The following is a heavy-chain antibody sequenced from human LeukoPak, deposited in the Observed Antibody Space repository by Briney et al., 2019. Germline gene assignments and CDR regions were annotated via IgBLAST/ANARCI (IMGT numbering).Heavy chain of an antibody. J-gene: IGHJ4*02. CDR3: ARVRDSSGYPFDY. CDR1: GGSISSYY. Sequence: SETLSLTCTVSGGSISSYYWSWIRQPPGKGLEWIGYIYYSGSTNYNPSLKSRVTISVDTSKNQFSLKLSSVTAADTAVYYCARVRDSSGYPFDYWGQGPLVTVSS. CDR2: IYYSGST. V-gene: IGHV4-59*01. D-gene: IGHD3-22*01.